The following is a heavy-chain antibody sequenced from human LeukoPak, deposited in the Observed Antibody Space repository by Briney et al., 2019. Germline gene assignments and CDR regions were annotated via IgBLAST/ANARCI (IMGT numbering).Heavy chain of an antibody. D-gene: IGHD3-22*01. Sequence: GGSLRLSCAASGFTFSSYWVSWVRQAPGKGLEWVSSISSSSSYIYYADSVKGRFTISRDNAKNSLYLQMNSLRAVGTAVYYCARDDRITMIVGKGGLDYWGQGTLVTVSS. CDR3: ARDDRITMIVGKGGLDY. J-gene: IGHJ4*02. CDR2: ISSSSSYI. CDR1: GFTFSSYW. V-gene: IGHV3-21*01.